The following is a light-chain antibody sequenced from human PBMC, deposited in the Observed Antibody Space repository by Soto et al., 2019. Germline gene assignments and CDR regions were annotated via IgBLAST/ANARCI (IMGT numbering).Light chain of an antibody. CDR3: CSYAGSSGV. Sequence: QSVLTQPASVSGSHGQSITISCTGTSSDVGSYNLVSWYQQHPGKAPKLMIYEGSKRPTGVSNRFSGSKSGNTASLTISGLQAEDEADYYCCSYAGSSGVFGGGTKVAVL. CDR2: EGS. V-gene: IGLV2-23*01. J-gene: IGLJ3*02. CDR1: SSDVGSYNL.